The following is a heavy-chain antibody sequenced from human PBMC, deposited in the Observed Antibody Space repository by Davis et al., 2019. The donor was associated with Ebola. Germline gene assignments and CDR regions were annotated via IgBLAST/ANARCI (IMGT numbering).Heavy chain of an antibody. CDR2: INYDGSKD. J-gene: IGHJ4*02. D-gene: IGHD7-27*01. CDR1: GFIFSGYG. Sequence: GGSLRLSCAASGFIFSGYGMHWVRQAPGKGLEWVAFINYDGSKDFYVDSVKGRFTISRDNSENTLYLQMSSLRVEDTAVYYCASVNWGPGYWGQGTLVTVSS. CDR3: ASVNWGPGY. V-gene: IGHV3-30*02.